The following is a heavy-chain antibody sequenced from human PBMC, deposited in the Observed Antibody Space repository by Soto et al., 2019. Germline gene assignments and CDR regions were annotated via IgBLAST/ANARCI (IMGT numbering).Heavy chain of an antibody. J-gene: IGHJ6*01. CDR3: ANWGQRVPLWPLYYYYGLDV. V-gene: IGHV4-39*01. CDR1: GGSISSSSYY. CDR2: IYYSGST. Sequence: PSETLSLTCTVSGGSISSSSYYWGWIRQPPGKGLEWIGSIYYSGSTYYNPSLKSRVTISVDTSKNQFSLKLSSVTAADTAVYYCANWGQRVPLWPLYYYYGLDVRGQGTTVTVSS. D-gene: IGHD7-27*01.